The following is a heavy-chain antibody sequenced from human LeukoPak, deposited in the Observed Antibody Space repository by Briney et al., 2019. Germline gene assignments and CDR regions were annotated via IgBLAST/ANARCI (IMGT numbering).Heavy chain of an antibody. D-gene: IGHD4-17*01. CDR2: ISSSSGYI. J-gene: IGHJ4*02. Sequence: GGSLRLSCAASGFTFSSYSMNWVRQAPGKGLEWVSSISSSSGYIYYADSVKGRFTISRDNAKNSLYLQMNSLRAEDTAVYYCARGSYGDLSYWGQGTLVTVSS. V-gene: IGHV3-21*01. CDR3: ARGSYGDLSY. CDR1: GFTFSSYS.